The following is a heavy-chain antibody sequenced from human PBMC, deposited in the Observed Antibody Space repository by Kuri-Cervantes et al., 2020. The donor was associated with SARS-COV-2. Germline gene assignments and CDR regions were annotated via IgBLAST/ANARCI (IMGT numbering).Heavy chain of an antibody. Sequence: GGSLRLSCVASGFTVNTHAMHWVRQGPGGGLEWVATLGRSGVTKYYAAAVKGRFTVSRDNSKNTLYLQMNSLRAEDTAVYYCAREVGSYYDFWSGYYQYYYYYMDVWGKGTTVTVSS. J-gene: IGHJ6*03. V-gene: IGHV3-30-3*01. CDR2: LGRSGVTK. CDR1: GFTVNTHA. D-gene: IGHD3-3*01. CDR3: AREVGSYYDFWSGYYQYYYYYMDV.